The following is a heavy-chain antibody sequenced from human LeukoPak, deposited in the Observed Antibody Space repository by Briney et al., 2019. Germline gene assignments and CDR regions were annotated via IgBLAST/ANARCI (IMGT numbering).Heavy chain of an antibody. J-gene: IGHJ4*02. V-gene: IGHV3-9*03. D-gene: IGHD6-6*01. Sequence: GRSLRLSCIASGFTFEDFAMHWVRQVPGKGLEWVSGISWNSGSIGYADSVKGRFTISRDNAKNSLYLQMNSLRAEDMALYYCAKAKYSSSSAAPDYWGQGTLVTVSS. CDR3: AKAKYSSSSAAPDY. CDR1: GFTFEDFA. CDR2: ISWNSGSI.